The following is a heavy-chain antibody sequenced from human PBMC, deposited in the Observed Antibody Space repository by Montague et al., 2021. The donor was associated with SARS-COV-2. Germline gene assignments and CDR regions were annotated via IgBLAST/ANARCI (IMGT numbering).Heavy chain of an antibody. D-gene: IGHD4-17*01. J-gene: IGHJ4*02. CDR1: GFTFSSYA. Sequence: SLRLSCAASGFTFSSYAMHWVRQAPGKGLEWVAVISYDGSNKYYADSVKGRFTISRDNSKNTLYLQMNSLRAEDTAVYYCASKLADYGDFDYWGQGTPVTVSS. CDR2: ISYDGSNK. CDR3: ASKLADYGDFDY. V-gene: IGHV3-30-3*01.